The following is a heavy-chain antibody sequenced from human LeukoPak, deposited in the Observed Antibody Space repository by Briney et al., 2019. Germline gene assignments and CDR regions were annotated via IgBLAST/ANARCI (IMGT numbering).Heavy chain of an antibody. D-gene: IGHD6-19*01. CDR3: ARDGYSSGWFYFDY. CDR1: GFTFSSYW. V-gene: IGHV3-74*01. J-gene: IGHJ4*02. Sequence: GGSLRLSCAASGFTFSSYWMHWVRQAPGKGLVWVSRINSDGSSTSYADSVKGRFTISRDNGKNTLYLQMNSLRAEDTAVYYCARDGYSSGWFYFDYWGQGTLVTVSS. CDR2: INSDGSST.